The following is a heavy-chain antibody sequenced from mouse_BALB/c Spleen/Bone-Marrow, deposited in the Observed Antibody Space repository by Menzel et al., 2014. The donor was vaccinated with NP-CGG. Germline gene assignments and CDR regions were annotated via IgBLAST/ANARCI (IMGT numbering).Heavy chain of an antibody. J-gene: IGHJ3*01. D-gene: IGHD2-4*01. CDR2: ILPGSGTT. Sequence: VQLQQPGAELMKPGASVKISCKATGYTFSTYWIERVKQRPGHGLGWIGEILPGSGTTNYNEKFKGKATFTADTSSNTAYMQLSSLTSEDSAVYYCARLITTGDFAYWGQGTLVTVSA. CDR1: GYTFSTYW. CDR3: ARLITTGDFAY. V-gene: IGHV1-9*01.